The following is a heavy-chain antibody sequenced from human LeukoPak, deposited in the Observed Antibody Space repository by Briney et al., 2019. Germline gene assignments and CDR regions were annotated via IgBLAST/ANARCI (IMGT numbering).Heavy chain of an antibody. D-gene: IGHD5-12*01. Sequence: GGSLRLSCAASGFILSNTWMSWVHQAPGKGLEWVGRIKSKTDGGTTDYAAPVKGRFIISRDDSQNTLYLQMNSLKTEDTAVYYCTSRRYSGSPWGQGTLVTVSS. J-gene: IGHJ4*02. CDR2: IKSKTDGGTT. CDR3: TSRRYSGSP. CDR1: GFILSNTW. V-gene: IGHV3-15*01.